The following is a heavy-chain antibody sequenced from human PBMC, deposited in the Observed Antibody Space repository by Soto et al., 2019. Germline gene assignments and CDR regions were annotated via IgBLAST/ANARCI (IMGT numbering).Heavy chain of an antibody. CDR1: EFTFSSYG. Sequence: GWSLRLSCASSEFTFSSYGMQWVRQAPGKGLEWVAVIWYDGSNKYYADSVKGRFTISRDNSKNTLYLQMNSLRAEDTAVYYCARVNYDSSGYYRTGAFDIWGQGTMVTVSS. CDR2: IWYDGSNK. CDR3: ARVNYDSSGYYRTGAFDI. V-gene: IGHV3-33*01. J-gene: IGHJ3*02. D-gene: IGHD3-22*01.